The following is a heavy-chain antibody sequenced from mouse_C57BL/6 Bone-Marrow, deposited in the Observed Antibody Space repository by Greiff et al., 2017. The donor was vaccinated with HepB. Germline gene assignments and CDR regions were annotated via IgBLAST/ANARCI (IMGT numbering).Heavy chain of an antibody. V-gene: IGHV1-52*01. J-gene: IGHJ2*01. CDR1: GYTFTSYW. CDR3: ARGPYYGNLYYFGY. D-gene: IGHD2-10*01. Sequence: QVQLQQPGAELVRPGSSVKLSCKASGYTFTSYWMHWVKQRPIQGLEWIGNIDPSDSETHYNQKFKDKATLTVDKSSSPAYMQLSSLTSEDSAVYYCARGPYYGNLYYFGYWGKGATLTVAS. CDR2: IDPSDSET.